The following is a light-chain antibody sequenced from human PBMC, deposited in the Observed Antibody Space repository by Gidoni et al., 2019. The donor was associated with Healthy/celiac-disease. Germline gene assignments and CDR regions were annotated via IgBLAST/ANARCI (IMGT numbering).Light chain of an antibody. Sequence: VLPHPPPVSGAPGQRVTISCTGSSSNIGAGYDVHWYQQLPGTAPKLLIYGNSNRPSGVPDRFSGSKSGTSASLAITGLQAEDEADYYCQSYDSSLSGYVFGTGTKVTVL. CDR1: SSNIGAGYD. CDR3: QSYDSSLSGYV. CDR2: GNS. V-gene: IGLV1-40*01. J-gene: IGLJ1*01.